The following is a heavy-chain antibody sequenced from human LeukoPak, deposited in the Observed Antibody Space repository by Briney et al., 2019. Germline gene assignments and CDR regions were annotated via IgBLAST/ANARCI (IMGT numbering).Heavy chain of an antibody. CDR3: ARAALSYDRGDWFDP. Sequence: ASVKVSCEASGYTFTSYYMHWVRQAPGQGLEWMGIINPSGGSTSYAQKFQGRVTMTRDTSTSTVYMELSSLRSEDTAVYYCARAALSYDRGDWFDPWGQGTLVTVSS. V-gene: IGHV1-46*01. CDR2: INPSGGST. J-gene: IGHJ5*02. D-gene: IGHD3-22*01. CDR1: GYTFTSYY.